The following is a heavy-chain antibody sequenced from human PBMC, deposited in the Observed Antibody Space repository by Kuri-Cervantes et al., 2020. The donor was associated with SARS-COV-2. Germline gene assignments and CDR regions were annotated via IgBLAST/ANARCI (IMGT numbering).Heavy chain of an antibody. D-gene: IGHD2-15*01. CDR2: IYYSGST. CDR1: GGSISSYY. Sequence: SETLSLTCPVSGGSISSYYWGWVRQPPGKGLEWIGSIYYSGSTYYNPSLKSRVTISVDTSKNQFSLKLSSVTAADTAVYYCARPGGYCSGGSCYSDYWGQGTLVTVSS. V-gene: IGHV4-39*01. CDR3: ARPGGYCSGGSCYSDY. J-gene: IGHJ4*02.